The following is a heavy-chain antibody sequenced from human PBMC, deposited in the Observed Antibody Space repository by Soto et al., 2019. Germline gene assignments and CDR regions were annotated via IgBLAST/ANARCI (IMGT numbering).Heavy chain of an antibody. Sequence: QVHLQESGPGLVKPSETLSLTCTVSGLSITNNYWSWIRHPPGKGLEWIGYIYYTGSTNYDPSLKSRVTMSVDTSKNQFSLNLASLTAADTAIYYCARANWYSEYWGQGTLVIVSS. CDR1: GLSITNNY. D-gene: IGHD7-27*01. J-gene: IGHJ4*02. CDR3: ARANWYSEY. CDR2: IYYTGST. V-gene: IGHV4-59*13.